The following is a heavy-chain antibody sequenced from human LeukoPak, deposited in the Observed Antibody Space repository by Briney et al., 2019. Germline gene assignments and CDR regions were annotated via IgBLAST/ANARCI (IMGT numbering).Heavy chain of an antibody. Sequence: PGGSVRLSCVASGLTVSSNYMSWVRQAPGKGLEWVSIIYTGGTTYYADSVRGRFTISRDNSKNMLYLQMNSLRAEDTAVYYCAKGEGTVYYMDVWGKGTAVTVSS. CDR1: GLTVSSNY. CDR2: IYTGGTT. J-gene: IGHJ6*03. D-gene: IGHD4-17*01. V-gene: IGHV3-53*01. CDR3: AKGEGTVYYMDV.